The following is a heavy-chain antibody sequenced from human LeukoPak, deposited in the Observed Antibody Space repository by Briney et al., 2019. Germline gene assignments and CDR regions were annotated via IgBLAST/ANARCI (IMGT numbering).Heavy chain of an antibody. CDR2: IYYSGST. V-gene: IGHV4-31*03. CDR1: GGSISSGGYY. Sequence: SETLSLTCTVSGGSISSGGYYWSWIRQHPGKGLEWIGYIYYSGSTYYNPSLKSRVTISVDTSKNQFSLKLSSVTAADTAVYYCARDLYGSNAFDIWGQGTMVTVSS. D-gene: IGHD4-17*01. J-gene: IGHJ3*02. CDR3: ARDLYGSNAFDI.